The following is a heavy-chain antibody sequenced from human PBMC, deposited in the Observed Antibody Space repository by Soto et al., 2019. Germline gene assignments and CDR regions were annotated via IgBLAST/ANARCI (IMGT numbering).Heavy chain of an antibody. J-gene: IGHJ4*02. V-gene: IGHV3-30-3*01. CDR2: ISYDGSNK. CDR1: GFTFSSYA. D-gene: IGHD1-26*01. CDR3: ARDLGRWELLRYDY. Sequence: QVQLVESGGGVVQPGRSLRLSCAASGFTFSSYAMHWVRQAPGKGLEWVAVISYDGSNKYYADSVKGRFTISRDNSKNTLYLQMNSLRAEDTAVYYCARDLGRWELLRYDYWGQGTLVTVSS.